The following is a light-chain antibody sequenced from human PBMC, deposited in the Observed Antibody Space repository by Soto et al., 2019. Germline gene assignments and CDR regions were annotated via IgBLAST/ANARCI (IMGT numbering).Light chain of an antibody. Sequence: DIVMTQSPDSLAVSLGERATINCKSSQSVLYSSNNKNYLAWYQQKAGQPPKLLIYRASTRESRVPDRFSGSGSGTDFTLTISSLQAEDVAVYYCQQYYSTPLTFGQGTKVEIK. CDR2: RAS. J-gene: IGKJ1*01. CDR3: QQYYSTPLT. CDR1: QSVLYSSNNKNY. V-gene: IGKV4-1*01.